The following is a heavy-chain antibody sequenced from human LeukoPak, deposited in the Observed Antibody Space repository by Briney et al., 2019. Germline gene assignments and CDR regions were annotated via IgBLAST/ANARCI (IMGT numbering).Heavy chain of an antibody. J-gene: IGHJ3*02. CDR2: ISWNSGSI. V-gene: IGHV3-9*01. CDR3: AKDVGMGFGETDPQDGAFDI. D-gene: IGHD3-10*01. Sequence: PGGSLRLSCAASGFTFDDYAMHWVRQAPGKGLEWVSGISWNSGSIGYADSVKGRFTISRDNAKNSLYLQMNSLRAEDTALYYCAKDVGMGFGETDPQDGAFDIWGQGTMVTVSS. CDR1: GFTFDDYA.